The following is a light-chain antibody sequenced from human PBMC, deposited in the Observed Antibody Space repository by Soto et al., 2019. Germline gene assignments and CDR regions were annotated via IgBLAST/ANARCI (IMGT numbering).Light chain of an antibody. J-gene: IGLJ1*01. CDR2: GVT. Sequence: QSALTQPASVSGSPGQSITISCTGTSSDVGRYDYVSWYQQHPGKAPKLMIYGVTSRPSGVSNRFSGSKSGNTASLTISGLQAEDEAEYYCSSYTTSSTQVFGTGTKVTVL. CDR1: SSDVGRYDY. CDR3: SSYTTSSTQV. V-gene: IGLV2-14*01.